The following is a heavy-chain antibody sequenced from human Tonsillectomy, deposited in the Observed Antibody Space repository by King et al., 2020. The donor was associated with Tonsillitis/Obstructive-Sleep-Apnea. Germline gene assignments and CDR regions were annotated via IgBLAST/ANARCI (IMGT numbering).Heavy chain of an antibody. Sequence: VQLVESGGGLVQPGGSLRLSCAASGFTVSGKYMSLVRQPPGKGLGWVSLIYSGGGISYTDSVKDRFNISRDISKNTLHLQMNGLRAEDTAVYYCATRPHGDYPFFDYWGQGTLVTVSS. D-gene: IGHD4-17*01. V-gene: IGHV3-66*01. CDR1: GFTVSGKY. J-gene: IGHJ4*02. CDR2: IYSGGGI. CDR3: ATRPHGDYPFFDY.